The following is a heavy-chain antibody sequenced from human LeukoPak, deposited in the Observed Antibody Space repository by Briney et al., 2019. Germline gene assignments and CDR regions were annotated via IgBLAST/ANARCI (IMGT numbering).Heavy chain of an antibody. CDR3: ARSDTAMGNYYYYGMDV. V-gene: IGHV4-31*11. CDR1: GGSFSGYY. D-gene: IGHD5-18*01. J-gene: IGHJ6*02. CDR2: IYYSGST. Sequence: SETLSLTCAVYGGSFSGYYWSWIRQHPGKGLEWIGYIYYSGSTYYNPSLKSRVTISVDTSKNQFSLKLSSVTAADTAVYYCARSDTAMGNYYYYGMDVWGQGTTVTVSS.